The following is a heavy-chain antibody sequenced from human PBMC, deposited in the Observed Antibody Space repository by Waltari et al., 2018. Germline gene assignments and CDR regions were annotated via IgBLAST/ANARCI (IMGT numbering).Heavy chain of an antibody. CDR1: GFTFSTYW. J-gene: IGHJ4*02. CDR2: INQDGSQK. D-gene: IGHD1-26*01. CDR3: ARDPGSSAFDY. V-gene: IGHV3-7*01. Sequence: EVQLVESGGGLVQPGGSLRLSCAASGFTFSTYWMSWVRQAPGKGPEFVANINQDGSQKNYVDSVKGRFTISRDNAKNSLYLQMNSLRAEDTAVYYSARDPGSSAFDYWGQGALLTVSS.